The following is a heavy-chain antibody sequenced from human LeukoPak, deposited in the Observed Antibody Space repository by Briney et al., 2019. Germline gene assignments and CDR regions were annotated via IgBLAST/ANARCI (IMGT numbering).Heavy chain of an antibody. CDR2: INPNSGGT. V-gene: IGHV1-2*02. J-gene: IGHJ4*02. Sequence: ASVKVSCKASGYTFTGYYMHWVRQAPGQGLEWMGWINPNSGGTNYAQKFQGRVTMTRDTSISTAYMELSRLRSDDTAVYYCAREFGRPGYNFDYWGQGTLVTVSS. D-gene: IGHD1-1*01. CDR3: AREFGRPGYNFDY. CDR1: GYTFTGYY.